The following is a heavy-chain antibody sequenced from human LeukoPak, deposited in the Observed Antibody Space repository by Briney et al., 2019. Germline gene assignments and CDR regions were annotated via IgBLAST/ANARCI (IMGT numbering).Heavy chain of an antibody. CDR1: GFIFRNYG. D-gene: IGHD6-13*01. CDR3: ARDRGYSSSWYPTYYFDY. CDR2: VSPNGETA. J-gene: IGHJ4*02. V-gene: IGHV3-21*04. Sequence: PGGSLRLSCAASGFIFRNYGMNWVRQPPGKGLEWVSGVSPNGETAYYADSVKGRFTISRDNAKNSLYLQMNSLRAEDTAVYYCARDRGYSSSWYPTYYFDYWGQGTLVTVSS.